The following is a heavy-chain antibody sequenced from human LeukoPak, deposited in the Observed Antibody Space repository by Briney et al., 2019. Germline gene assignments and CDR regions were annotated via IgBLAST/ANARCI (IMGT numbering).Heavy chain of an antibody. CDR3: ARYSNHRGTNWFDP. V-gene: IGHV4-61*02. J-gene: IGHJ5*02. CDR1: GGSISSSSYY. D-gene: IGHD4-11*01. Sequence: PSETLSLICTVSGGSISSSSYYWSWIRQPAGKGLEWIGRIYTSGSTNYNPSLKSRVTISVDTSKNQFSLKLSSVTAADTAVYYCARYSNHRGTNWFDPWGQGSLVTVSS. CDR2: IYTSGST.